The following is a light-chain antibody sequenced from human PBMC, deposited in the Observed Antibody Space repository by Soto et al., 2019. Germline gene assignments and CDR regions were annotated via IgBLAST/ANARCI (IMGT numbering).Light chain of an antibody. J-gene: IGKJ4*01. Sequence: EVVMTQSPATLSVSPGERATLSCRASQSISSHLAWYQQNPGQAPRLLIYRASTRATGIPARFSGSGSETEFTLTISSLQSVDFAVYYCQQYNGWTLTFGGGTKVENK. V-gene: IGKV3-15*01. CDR1: QSISSH. CDR3: QQYNGWTLT. CDR2: RAS.